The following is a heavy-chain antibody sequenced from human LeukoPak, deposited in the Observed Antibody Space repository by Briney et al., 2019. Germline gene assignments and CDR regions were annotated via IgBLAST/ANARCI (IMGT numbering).Heavy chain of an antibody. V-gene: IGHV3-30*04. CDR3: ARDTGKNQGWFDP. CDR2: ISYDGSNK. CDR1: GFTFSSYA. Sequence: PGGSLRLSCAASGFTFSSYAMHWVRQAPGKGLEWVAVISYDGSNKYYADSVKGRFTISRDNSKNTLYLQMNSLRAEDTAVYYCARDTGKNQGWFDPWGQGTLLTVSS. J-gene: IGHJ5*02. D-gene: IGHD3-10*01.